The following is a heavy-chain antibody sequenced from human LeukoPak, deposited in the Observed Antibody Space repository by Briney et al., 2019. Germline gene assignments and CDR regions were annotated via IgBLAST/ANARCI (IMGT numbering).Heavy chain of an antibody. V-gene: IGHV4-34*01. Sequence: SETLSLTCTVYGGSFSGYYWSWIRQPPGKGLEWIGEINHSGRTNYNPSLKSRVTISVDTYNNQFSLKLSSVTAADTDVYYCARGGHDYRNYLGYWGQGTLVTVSS. J-gene: IGHJ4*02. CDR3: ARGGHDYRNYLGY. D-gene: IGHD4-11*01. CDR2: INHSGRT. CDR1: GGSFSGYY.